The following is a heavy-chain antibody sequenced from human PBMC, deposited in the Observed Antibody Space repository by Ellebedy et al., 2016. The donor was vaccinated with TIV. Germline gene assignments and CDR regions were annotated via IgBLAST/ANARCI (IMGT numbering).Heavy chain of an antibody. Sequence: PGGSLRLSCAASGFSFSSYAMSWVRQAPGKGLEWVSGISGSGDSTSYADSVKGRFTISRDNSKNTLYLQMSGLGAEDTAVYYCARDPPMLIMLVVADYWGQGTLVTVSS. V-gene: IGHV3-23*01. J-gene: IGHJ4*02. CDR3: ARDPPMLIMLVVADY. D-gene: IGHD3-22*01. CDR2: ISGSGDST. CDR1: GFSFSSYA.